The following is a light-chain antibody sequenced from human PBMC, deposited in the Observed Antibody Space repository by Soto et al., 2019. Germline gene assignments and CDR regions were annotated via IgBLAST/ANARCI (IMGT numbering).Light chain of an antibody. V-gene: IGKV3-11*01. CDR3: QHPRST. J-gene: IGKJ5*01. CDR2: DAS. CDR1: QSVSSY. Sequence: EIVLTQSPATLSLSPGERATLSCRASQSVSSYLAWYQQKPGQAPRLLIYDASNRATGIPARFSGSGSGTDFTLTISSLEPEDFAVYYCQHPRSTFGQGTRLEIK.